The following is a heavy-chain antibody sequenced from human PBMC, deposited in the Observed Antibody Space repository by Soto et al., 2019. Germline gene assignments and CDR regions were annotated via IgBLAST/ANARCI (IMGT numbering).Heavy chain of an antibody. V-gene: IGHV2-5*02. D-gene: IGHD6-19*01. CDR3: AHIVVAGLGYYFDY. CDR1: GFSLSSTRMA. Sequence: QITLKESGPTLVKPTQTLTLTCTFSGFSLSSTRMAVGWIRQPPGKALEWLALIYWDDDKRYSPFLKSRLTITKDTSKNQVVLTISNMAPVDTARYYCAHIVVAGLGYYFDYWGQGTLVTVSS. J-gene: IGHJ4*02. CDR2: IYWDDDK.